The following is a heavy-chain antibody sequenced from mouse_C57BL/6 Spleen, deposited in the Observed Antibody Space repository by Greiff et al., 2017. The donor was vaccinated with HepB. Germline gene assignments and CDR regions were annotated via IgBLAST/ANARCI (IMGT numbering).Heavy chain of an antibody. J-gene: IGHJ2*01. D-gene: IGHD1-1*01. CDR1: GYTFTSYW. CDR3: ARSGGITTVVDY. Sequence: QVQLQQPGAELEKPGASVKLSCKASGYTFTSYWMQWVKQRPGQGLEWIGEIDPSDSYTNYNQKFKGKATLTVDTSSSTAYMQLSSLTSEDSAVYYCARSGGITTVVDYWGQGTTLTVSS. CDR2: IDPSDSYT. V-gene: IGHV1-50*01.